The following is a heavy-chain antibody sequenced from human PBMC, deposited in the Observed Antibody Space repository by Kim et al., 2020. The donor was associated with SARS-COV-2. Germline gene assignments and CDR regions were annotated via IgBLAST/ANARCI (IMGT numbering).Heavy chain of an antibody. CDR1: GGTFSSYA. Sequence: SVKVSCKASGGTFSSYAISWVRQAPGQGLEWMGGIIPTFGTANYAQKFQGRVTITADESTSTAYMELSSLRSEDTAVYYCARDVAVAGYYYYYGMDVWGQGTTVTVSS. D-gene: IGHD6-19*01. CDR2: IIPTFGTA. V-gene: IGHV1-69*13. CDR3: ARDVAVAGYYYYYGMDV. J-gene: IGHJ6*02.